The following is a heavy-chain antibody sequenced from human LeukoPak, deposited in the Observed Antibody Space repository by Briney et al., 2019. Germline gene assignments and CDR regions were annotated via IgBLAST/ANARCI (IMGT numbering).Heavy chain of an antibody. CDR2: IYDSGST. CDR3: ACLTTADAFDI. V-gene: IGHV4-59*01. D-gene: IGHD3-22*01. CDR1: GGSISSYY. J-gene: IGHJ3*02. Sequence: SETLSLTCAVSGGSISSYYWSWIRQPPGKGLEWIGYIYDSGSTNYNPSLKSRVTISVDTSKNQFSLKLSSVTAADTAVYYCACLTTADAFDIWGQGTMVTVSS.